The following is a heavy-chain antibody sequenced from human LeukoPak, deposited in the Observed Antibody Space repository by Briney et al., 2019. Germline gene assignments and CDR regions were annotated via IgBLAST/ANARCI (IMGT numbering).Heavy chain of an antibody. CDR3: ARDGGAFDI. J-gene: IGHJ3*02. CDR2: IWYDGSNK. V-gene: IGHV3-33*08. CDR1: GFTFDEFDGYG. Sequence: GVSLRLSCAASGFTFDEFDGYGMNWVRRVPGKGVECVAVIWYDGSNKYFEDSVKDRFTISRYDSKNTLYLQMNCLRAGETAVYYCARDGGAFDIWGRGTMVTVSS. D-gene: IGHD3-16*01.